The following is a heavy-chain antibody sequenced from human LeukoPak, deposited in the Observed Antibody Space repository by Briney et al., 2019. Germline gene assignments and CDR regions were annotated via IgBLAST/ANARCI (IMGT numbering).Heavy chain of an antibody. CDR3: ARGRGYNSFDY. Sequence: PSETLSLTCAVYGGSFSGYYWSWIRQPPGKGLEWIGEINHSGSTNYNPSLKSRVTISVDTSKNQFSLKLTSVTASDTGVYSCARGRGYNSFDYWGQGTLVTVSS. CDR2: INHSGST. D-gene: IGHD3-16*02. V-gene: IGHV4-34*01. J-gene: IGHJ4*02. CDR1: GGSFSGYY.